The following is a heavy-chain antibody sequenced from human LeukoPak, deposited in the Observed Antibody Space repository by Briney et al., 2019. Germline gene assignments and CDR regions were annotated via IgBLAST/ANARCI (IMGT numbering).Heavy chain of an antibody. CDR1: GFTVSSNY. V-gene: IGHV3-66*01. D-gene: IGHD5-18*01. Sequence: PGGSLRLSCAASGFTVSSNYMSWVRQAPGKGLEWVSVIYSGGSTYYADSVKGRFTISRDNSKDTLYLQMNSLRAEDTAVYYCARGANSYGTGDAFDIWGQGTMVTVSS. J-gene: IGHJ3*02. CDR3: ARGANSYGTGDAFDI. CDR2: IYSGGST.